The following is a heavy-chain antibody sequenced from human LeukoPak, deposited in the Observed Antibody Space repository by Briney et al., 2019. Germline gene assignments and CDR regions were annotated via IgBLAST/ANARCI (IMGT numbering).Heavy chain of an antibody. CDR3: ARAGFFNPPQAFDI. J-gene: IGHJ3*02. CDR1: GYTFTGYY. CDR2: IHPNSGGT. V-gene: IGHV1-2*06. Sequence: ASVKVSCKASGYTFTGYYMHWVRQAPGQGLEWMGRIHPNSGGTNYAQKFQGRVTMTRDTSISTAYMELSRLRSDDTAVYYCARAGFFNPPQAFDIWGQGTMVTVSS. D-gene: IGHD3-3*01.